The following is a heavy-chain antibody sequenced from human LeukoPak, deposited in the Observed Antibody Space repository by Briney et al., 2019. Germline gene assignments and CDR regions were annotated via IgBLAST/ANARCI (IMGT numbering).Heavy chain of an antibody. CDR1: GFTFSSYS. CDR2: ISSSSSYI. D-gene: IGHD4-17*01. V-gene: IGHV3-21*01. CDR3: ARDGPESTVNAFDI. J-gene: IGHJ3*02. Sequence: GGSLRLSCAASGFTFSSYSMNWVRQAPGKGLEWVSSISSSSSYIYYADSVKGRFTISRDNAKNSLYLQVNSLGAEDTAVYYCARDGPESTVNAFDIWGQGTMVTVSS.